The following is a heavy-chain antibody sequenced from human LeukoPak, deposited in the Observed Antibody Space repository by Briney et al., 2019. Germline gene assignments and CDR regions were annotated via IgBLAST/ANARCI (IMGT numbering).Heavy chain of an antibody. Sequence: GGSLRLSCAASGFTFSSYWMSWVRQAPGKGLEGVANIKQDGSEKYYVDSVKGRFTISRDNAKNSLYLQMNSLRAEDTAVYYCARDPGGRRFDYWGQGTLVTVSS. CDR3: ARDPGGRRFDY. J-gene: IGHJ4*02. CDR1: GFTFSSYW. CDR2: IKQDGSEK. V-gene: IGHV3-7*01. D-gene: IGHD3-16*01.